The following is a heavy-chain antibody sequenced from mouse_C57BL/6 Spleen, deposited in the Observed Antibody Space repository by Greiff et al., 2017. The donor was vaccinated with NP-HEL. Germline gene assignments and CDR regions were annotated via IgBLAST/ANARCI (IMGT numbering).Heavy chain of an antibody. Sequence: EVKLVESGGGLVKPGGSLKLSCAASGFTFSSYAMSWVRQTPEKRLEWVATISDGGSYTYYPDNVKGRFTISRDNAKNNLYLQMSHLKSEDTAMYYCARIRFMVTAFFDYWGQGTTLTVSS. CDR1: GFTFSSYA. CDR2: ISDGGSYT. J-gene: IGHJ2*01. V-gene: IGHV5-4*03. CDR3: ARIRFMVTAFFDY. D-gene: IGHD2-2*01.